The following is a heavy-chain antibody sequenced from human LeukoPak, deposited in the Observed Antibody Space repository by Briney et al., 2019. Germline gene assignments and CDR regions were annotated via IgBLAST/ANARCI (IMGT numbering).Heavy chain of an antibody. J-gene: IGHJ6*02. Sequence: SQTLSLTCTVSGGSISSGSYYWGWIRQPAGKGLEWIGRIYTSGSTNYNPSLKSRVTISVDTSKNQFSLKLSSVTAADTAVYYCTVTADDYGYYYGMDVWGQGTTVTVSS. CDR1: GGSISSGSYY. D-gene: IGHD4/OR15-4a*01. CDR2: IYTSGST. V-gene: IGHV4-61*02. CDR3: TVTADDYGYYYGMDV.